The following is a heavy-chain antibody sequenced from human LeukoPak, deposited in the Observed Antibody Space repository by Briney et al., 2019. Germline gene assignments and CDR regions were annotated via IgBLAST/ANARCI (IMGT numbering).Heavy chain of an antibody. Sequence: ASVKVSCKTSGYTFTNYGISWMRQAPGQGLEWMGWNSAYNGNTNYAQRFQGRVTMTTDTSTSTAYMELRSLRSDDTAVYYCARGGSKYTYGRELDYWGQGTLVTVSS. CDR3: ARGGSKYTYGRELDY. V-gene: IGHV1-18*01. CDR1: GYTFTNYG. J-gene: IGHJ4*02. D-gene: IGHD5-18*01. CDR2: NSAYNGNT.